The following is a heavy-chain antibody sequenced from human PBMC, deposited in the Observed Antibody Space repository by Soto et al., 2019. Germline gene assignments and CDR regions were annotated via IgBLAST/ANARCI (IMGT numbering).Heavy chain of an antibody. D-gene: IGHD2-2*02. J-gene: IGHJ4*02. Sequence: GGSLRLSCAASGFTFNTYGMHWARQAPGKGLEWVAVISYDGSDKYYADSVKGRFIISRDNSKNTLYLQMNSLRAEDTAIYYCAKSPNFYCSSPNCYKFYFDFWGQGALVTVSS. CDR3: AKSPNFYCSSPNCYKFYFDF. V-gene: IGHV3-30*18. CDR1: GFTFNTYG. CDR2: ISYDGSDK.